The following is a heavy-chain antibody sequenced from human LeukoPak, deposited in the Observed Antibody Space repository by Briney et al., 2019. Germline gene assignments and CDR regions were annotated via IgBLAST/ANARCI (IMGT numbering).Heavy chain of an antibody. J-gene: IGHJ4*02. Sequence: PGGSLRLSCAASGFTFSSYAMSWVRQAPGKGLEWVSAISGSGGSTYYADSVKGRITISRDNSKNTLYLQMNSLRAEDTAIYYCAKDRDSSSWYFIPHWGQGTLVTVSS. D-gene: IGHD6-13*01. CDR1: GFTFSSYA. CDR3: AKDRDSSSWYFIPH. V-gene: IGHV3-23*01. CDR2: ISGSGGST.